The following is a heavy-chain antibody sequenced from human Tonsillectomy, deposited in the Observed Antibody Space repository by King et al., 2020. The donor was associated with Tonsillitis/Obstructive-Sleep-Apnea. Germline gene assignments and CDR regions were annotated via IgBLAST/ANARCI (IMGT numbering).Heavy chain of an antibody. Sequence: QLVQSGAEVKKPGASVKVSCKASGYTFTGYYMHWVRQAPGQGLEWMGRINPNSGGPNYAQKFQGRVTMTRDTSISTAYMELSRLRSDDTAVYYCARDNWGEAWGYYYDYMDVWGKGTTVTVSS. CDR1: GYTFTGYY. CDR2: INPNSGGP. J-gene: IGHJ6*03. CDR3: ARDNWGEAWGYYYDYMDV. V-gene: IGHV1-2*06. D-gene: IGHD7-27*01.